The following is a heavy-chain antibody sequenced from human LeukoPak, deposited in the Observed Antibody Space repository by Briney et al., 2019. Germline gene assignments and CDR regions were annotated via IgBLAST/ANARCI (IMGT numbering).Heavy chain of an antibody. CDR3: ARPSKSGGYNYWYFDL. Sequence: SETLSLTCTVSGGSISSSSYYWGWIRQPPGKGLEWIGSLSYSGSTYYNPSLKSRVTLSVDTSTNQFSLKLNSVIAADTAVYYCARPSKSGGYNYWYFDLWGRGILVTVSS. J-gene: IGHJ2*01. CDR1: GGSISSSSYY. CDR2: LSYSGST. V-gene: IGHV4-39*01. D-gene: IGHD5-24*01.